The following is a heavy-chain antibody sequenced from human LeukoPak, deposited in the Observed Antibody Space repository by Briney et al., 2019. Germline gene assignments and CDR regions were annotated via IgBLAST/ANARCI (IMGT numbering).Heavy chain of an antibody. Sequence: GGSLRLSCAAPGFTFSDYYMSWIRQAPGKGLEWVSYISSSGSTIYYADSVKGRFTISRDNAKNSLYLQMNSLRAEDTAVYYCARVKEASAFDIWGQGTMVTVSS. D-gene: IGHD5-12*01. V-gene: IGHV3-11*04. CDR2: ISSSGSTI. CDR1: GFTFSDYY. CDR3: ARVKEASAFDI. J-gene: IGHJ3*02.